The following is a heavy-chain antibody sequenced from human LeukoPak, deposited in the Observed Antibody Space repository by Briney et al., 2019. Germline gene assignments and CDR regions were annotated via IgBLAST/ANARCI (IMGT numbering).Heavy chain of an antibody. CDR3: AKDMNSYGSGSSYNPWGPFDS. CDR2: IAWNSGNT. J-gene: IGHJ4*02. CDR1: GFTFDNYA. Sequence: GRSLRLSCAASGFTFDNYAMHWVRQAPGKDLEWVSGIAWNSGNTGFADSVKGRFTISRDNAENSLSLQMNSLTPEDTAFYFCAKDMNSYGSGSSYNPWGPFDSWGQGTLVTVSS. D-gene: IGHD3-10*01. V-gene: IGHV3-9*01.